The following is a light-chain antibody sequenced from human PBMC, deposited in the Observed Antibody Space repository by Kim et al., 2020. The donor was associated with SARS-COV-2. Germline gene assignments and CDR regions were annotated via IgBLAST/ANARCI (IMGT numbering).Light chain of an antibody. CDR3: CSYAGTYTWV. J-gene: IGLJ3*02. V-gene: IGLV2-11*01. CDR1: GSDVGGYDY. Sequence: QSALTQPRSESGSPGQSVTISCTGAGSDVGGYDYVSWYQQNPGKAPKLMIYDVSKRPSGVPDRFSGSKSGNTASLTISGLQAEDEADYYCCSYAGTYTWVFGGGTQLTVL. CDR2: DVS.